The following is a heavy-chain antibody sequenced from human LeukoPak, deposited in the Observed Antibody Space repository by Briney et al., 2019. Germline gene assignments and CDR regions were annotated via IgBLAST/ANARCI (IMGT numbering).Heavy chain of an antibody. CDR2: ISGGGGST. J-gene: IGHJ4*02. V-gene: IGHV3-23*01. CDR1: GFTVSSNY. CDR3: AKAGVDSKDY. Sequence: GGSLRLSCAASGFTVSSNYMSWVRQAPGKGLEWVSAISGGGGSTYYADSVKGRFTISRDNSKNTLYLQMNSLRAEDTAVYYCAKAGVDSKDYWGQGTLVTVSS. D-gene: IGHD4-11*01.